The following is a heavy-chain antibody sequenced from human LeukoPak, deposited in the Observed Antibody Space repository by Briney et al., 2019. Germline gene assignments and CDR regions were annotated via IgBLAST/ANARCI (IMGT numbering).Heavy chain of an antibody. CDR1: GGSVSSGSYY. Sequence: SETLSLTCTVSGGSVSSGSYYWSWIRQPPGKGLEWIGYIYYSGSTNYNPSLKSRVTISVDTSKNQFSLKLSSVTAADTAVYYCARVVRIQLWNFDYWGQGTLVTVSS. J-gene: IGHJ4*02. D-gene: IGHD5-18*01. CDR2: IYYSGST. CDR3: ARVVRIQLWNFDY. V-gene: IGHV4-61*01.